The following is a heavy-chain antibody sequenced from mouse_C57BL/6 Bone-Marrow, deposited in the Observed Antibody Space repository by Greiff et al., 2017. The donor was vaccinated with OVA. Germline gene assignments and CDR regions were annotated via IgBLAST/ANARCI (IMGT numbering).Heavy chain of an antibody. CDR3: ARKGVYYGSSSWFAY. Sequence: VQLQQSGPVLVKPGASVKMSCKASGYTFTDYYMNWVKQSHGKSLEWIGVINPYNGGTSYNQKFKGKATLTVDKSSSTAYMELNSLTSEDSAVYYCARKGVYYGSSSWFAYWGQGTLVTVSA. CDR1: GYTFTDYY. V-gene: IGHV1-19*01. D-gene: IGHD1-1*01. CDR2: INPYNGGT. J-gene: IGHJ3*01.